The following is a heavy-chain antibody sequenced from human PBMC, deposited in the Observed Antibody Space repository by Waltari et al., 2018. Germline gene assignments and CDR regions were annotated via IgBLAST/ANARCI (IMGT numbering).Heavy chain of an antibody. V-gene: IGHV4-31*01. D-gene: IGHD2-15*01. CDR2: IYYSGRT. CDR1: GGSISSGGYY. CDR3: ASGLQGYYYYMDV. J-gene: IGHJ6*03. Sequence: QVQLQESGPGLVKPSQTLSLTCTVSGGSISSGGYYWSWIRQHPGKGLEWIGYIYYSGRTYYNPSLKVQVTISVDTSKNQFSLKLSSVTAADTAVYYCASGLQGYYYYMDVWGKGTTVTVSS.